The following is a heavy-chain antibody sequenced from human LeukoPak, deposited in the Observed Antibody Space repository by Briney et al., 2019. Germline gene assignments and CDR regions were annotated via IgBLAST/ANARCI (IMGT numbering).Heavy chain of an antibody. J-gene: IGHJ4*02. D-gene: IGHD3-22*01. CDR3: ARDRNYYDSSGYGIDY. V-gene: IGHV3-48*04. CDR1: GFTFSSYS. Sequence: GGSLRLSCAASGFTFSSYSMNWVRQAPGKGLEWVSYISSSSSTIYYADSVEGRFAISRDNAKNSLYLQMNSLRAEDTAVYYCARDRNYYDSSGYGIDYWGQGTLVTVSS. CDR2: ISSSSSTI.